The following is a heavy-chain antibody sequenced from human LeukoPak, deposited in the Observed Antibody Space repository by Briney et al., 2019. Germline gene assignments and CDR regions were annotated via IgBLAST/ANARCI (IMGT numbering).Heavy chain of an antibody. CDR3: VKGDLGYCSGGGCYAYYFDY. CDR1: GFTFSGYA. V-gene: IGHV3-64D*06. Sequence: GGSLRLSCSASGFTFSGYAMHWVRQAPGKGLEYVSAISSNGGSTYYADSVKGRFTISRDNSKNTLYLQMSSLRAEDTAVYYCVKGDLGYCSGGGCYAYYFDYWGQGTLVTVSS. CDR2: ISSNGGST. J-gene: IGHJ4*02. D-gene: IGHD2-15*01.